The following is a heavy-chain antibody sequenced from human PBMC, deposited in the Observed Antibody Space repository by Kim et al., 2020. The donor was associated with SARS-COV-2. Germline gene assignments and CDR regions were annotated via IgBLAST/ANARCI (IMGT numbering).Heavy chain of an antibody. D-gene: IGHD3-10*01. J-gene: IGHJ4*02. Sequence: GGSLRLSCAASGFTFSSYAMSWVRQAPGKGLEWVSAISGSGGSTYYADSVKGRFTISRDNSKNTLYLQMNSLRAEDTAVYYCAKGTDESMVRGVIFDYWGQGTLVTVSS. CDR3: AKGTDESMVRGVIFDY. CDR1: GFTFSSYA. V-gene: IGHV3-23*01. CDR2: ISGSGGST.